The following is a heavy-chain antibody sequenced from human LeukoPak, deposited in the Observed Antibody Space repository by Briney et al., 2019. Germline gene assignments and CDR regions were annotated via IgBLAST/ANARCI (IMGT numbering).Heavy chain of an antibody. D-gene: IGHD3-16*02. CDR1: GFTFSSYS. CDR3: ARVIQRATAMITFGGVIALDY. Sequence: PGGSLRLSCAASGFTFSSYSMNWVRQAPGKGLEWVSSISSSSSYIYYADSVKGRFTISRDNAKNSLYLQMNSLRAEDTAVYYCARVIQRATAMITFGGVIALDYWGQGTLVTVSS. J-gene: IGHJ4*02. V-gene: IGHV3-21*01. CDR2: ISSSSSYI.